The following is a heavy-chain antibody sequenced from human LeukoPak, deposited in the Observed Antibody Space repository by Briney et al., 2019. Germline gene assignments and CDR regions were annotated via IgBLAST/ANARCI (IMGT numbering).Heavy chain of an antibody. CDR2: IYYSGST. Sequence: SETLSLTCAVSGGSINNYYWGWIRQPPGRGLEWIGYIYYSGSTNYNPSLKSRVTISVDTSKNEFSLRLSSVTAVDTAVYYCARRQYCTSSRCFLAFDIWGQGTMVTVSP. D-gene: IGHD2-2*01. J-gene: IGHJ3*02. CDR3: ARRQYCTSSRCFLAFDI. CDR1: GGSINNYY. V-gene: IGHV4-59*08.